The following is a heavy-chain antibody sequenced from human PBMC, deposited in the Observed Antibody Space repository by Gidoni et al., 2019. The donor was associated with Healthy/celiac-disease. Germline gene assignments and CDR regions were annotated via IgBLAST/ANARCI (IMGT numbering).Heavy chain of an antibody. CDR3: ARVPSPAEYSYGYQSWFDP. J-gene: IGHJ5*02. D-gene: IGHD5-18*01. CDR1: GYTFTSYY. V-gene: IGHV1-46*01. Sequence: QVQLVQSGAEAKKPGASVKVSCKASGYTFTSYYMHWVRQAPGQGLEWMGIINPSGGSTSYAQKFQGRVTMTRDTSTSTVYVELSSLRSEDTAVYYCARVPSPAEYSYGYQSWFDPWGQGTLVTVSS. CDR2: INPSGGST.